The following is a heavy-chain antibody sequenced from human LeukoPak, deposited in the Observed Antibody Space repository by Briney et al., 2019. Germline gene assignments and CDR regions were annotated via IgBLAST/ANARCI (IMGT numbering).Heavy chain of an antibody. J-gene: IGHJ6*02. CDR3: ARGLGSSSSMDV. V-gene: IGHV1-2*04. CDR1: GYTFTGYY. Sequence: GASVKVSCEASGYTFTGYYMHWVRQAPGQGLEWMGWINPNSGGTNYAQKFQGWVTMTRDTSISTAYMELSRLRSDDTAVYYCARGLGSSSSMDVWGQGTTVTVSS. CDR2: INPNSGGT. D-gene: IGHD6-6*01.